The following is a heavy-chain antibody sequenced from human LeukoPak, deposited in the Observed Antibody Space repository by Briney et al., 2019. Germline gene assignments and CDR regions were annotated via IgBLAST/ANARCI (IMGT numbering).Heavy chain of an antibody. V-gene: IGHV4-38-2*01. J-gene: IGHJ4*02. CDR1: GYSISSGYY. D-gene: IGHD2-15*01. Sequence: PSETLSLTCAVSGYSISSGYYWGWIRPPPGKGREWIGSIYHSGSTYYNPSLKRRVTISVDTSKNHFSLKLSSVTAADTAVYYCARGGYCSGGSCLTFDYWGQGTLVTVSS. CDR2: IYHSGST. CDR3: ARGGYCSGGSCLTFDY.